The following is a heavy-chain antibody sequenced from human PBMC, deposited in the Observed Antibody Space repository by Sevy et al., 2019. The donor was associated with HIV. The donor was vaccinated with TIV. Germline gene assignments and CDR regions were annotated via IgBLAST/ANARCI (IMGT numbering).Heavy chain of an antibody. CDR3: ARRSTGLYFDY. J-gene: IGHJ4*02. D-gene: IGHD7-27*01. CDR1: GYSFTSYW. Sequence: GEALKISCKGSGYSFTSYWIGWVRQMPGKGLEWMGIIYPGDSDTRYSPSFHGQVTISADKSSSTAYLQWSSLKASDTAMYYCARRSTGLYFDYWGQGTLVTVSS. V-gene: IGHV5-51*01. CDR2: IYPGDSDT.